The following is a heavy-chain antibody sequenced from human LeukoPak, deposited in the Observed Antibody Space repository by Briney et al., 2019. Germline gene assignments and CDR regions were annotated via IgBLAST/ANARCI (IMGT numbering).Heavy chain of an antibody. J-gene: IGHJ5*02. CDR2: SDYRGST. CDR1: GGSINSGDYH. V-gene: IGHV4-30-4*01. CDR3: ARAITMIRGLNHWFDP. Sequence: SQTLSLTCTVSGGSINSGDYHWTWIRRPPGKGLEWIGYSDYRGSTLYNVSLKNRLFIFVDSSRNEFSLRLTSVTAADTAVYYCARAITMIRGLNHWFDPWGRGKLVTVSS. D-gene: IGHD3-10*01.